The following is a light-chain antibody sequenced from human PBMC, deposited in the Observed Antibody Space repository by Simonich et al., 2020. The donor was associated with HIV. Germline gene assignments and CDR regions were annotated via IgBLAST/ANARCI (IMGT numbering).Light chain of an antibody. CDR2: DAS. V-gene: IGKV3D-11*02. Sequence: EIVLTQSPATLSLSPGERAALSCRASQSVGSNLAWYQQKLGQAPRLLIYDASNRATGIPARFSGSGPGTDFTLTISSLEPEDFAVYYCQQRFNWPDTFGPGTKVDIK. J-gene: IGKJ3*01. CDR3: QQRFNWPDT. CDR1: QSVGSN.